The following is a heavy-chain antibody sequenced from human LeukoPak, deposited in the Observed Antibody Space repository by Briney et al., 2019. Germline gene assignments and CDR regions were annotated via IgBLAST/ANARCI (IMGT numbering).Heavy chain of an antibody. CDR3: ARVEGDFWSGYYFDS. CDR1: GDSISIHY. D-gene: IGHD3-3*01. Sequence: SETLSLTCSVSGDSISIHYGSWIRQPPGKDLEWVGYVYYSGSTNYNPSLKSRVTISVDTSKNQFSLRLSSVTAADTAVYYCARVEGDFWSGYYFDSWGQGTLVTVSS. CDR2: VYYSGST. J-gene: IGHJ4*02. V-gene: IGHV4-59*11.